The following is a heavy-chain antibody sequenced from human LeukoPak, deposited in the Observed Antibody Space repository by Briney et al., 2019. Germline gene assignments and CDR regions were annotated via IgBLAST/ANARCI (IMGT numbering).Heavy chain of an antibody. V-gene: IGHV3-30*18. CDR3: AKAGYSDSY. J-gene: IGHJ4*02. CDR2: ISSDGGTK. CDR1: GFTFSIYG. D-gene: IGHD4-23*01. Sequence: GRSLRLSCAASGFTFSIYGMHWVRQAPGKGLEWVAVISSDGGTKFYADSVKGRFTISRDNSKNTLFLQIDSLRAEDTAVYYCAKAGYSDSYWGQGTLVTVSS.